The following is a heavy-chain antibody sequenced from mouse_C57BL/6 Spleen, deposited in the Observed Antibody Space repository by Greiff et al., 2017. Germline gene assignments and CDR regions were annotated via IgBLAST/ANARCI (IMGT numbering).Heavy chain of an antibody. CDR3: ARGVYYYGSSFDY. J-gene: IGHJ2*01. Sequence: QVQLKESGAELVKPGASVKLSCTASGFNIKDYYMHWVKQRTEQGLEWIGDIYPGSGSTNYNEKFKSKATLTVDTSSSTAYMQLSSLTSEDSAVYYCARGVYYYGSSFDYWGQGTTLTVSS. D-gene: IGHD1-1*01. V-gene: IGHV1-55*01. CDR1: GFNIKDYY. CDR2: IYPGSGST.